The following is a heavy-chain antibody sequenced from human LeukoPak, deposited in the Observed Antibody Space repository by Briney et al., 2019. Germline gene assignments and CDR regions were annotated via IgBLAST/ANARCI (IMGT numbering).Heavy chain of an antibody. CDR1: GYTFTSYY. CDR2: INPSGGST. Sequence: GASVKVSCKASGYTFTSYYMHWVRQAPGQGLEWMGIINPSGGSTSYAQKFQGRVTMTRNTSISTAYMELSSLRSEDTAVYYCARGGAPFGELLNWFDPWGQGTLVTVSS. V-gene: IGHV1-46*01. J-gene: IGHJ5*02. CDR3: ARGGAPFGELLNWFDP. D-gene: IGHD3-10*01.